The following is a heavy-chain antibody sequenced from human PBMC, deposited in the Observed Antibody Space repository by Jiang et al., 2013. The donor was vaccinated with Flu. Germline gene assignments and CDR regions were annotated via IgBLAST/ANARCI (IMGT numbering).Heavy chain of an antibody. D-gene: IGHD3-22*01. J-gene: IGHJ4*02. V-gene: IGHV3-30-3*01. CDR3: AREDYDSSGSYFDY. CDR2: ISYDGSNK. CDR1: GFTFSSYA. Sequence: VQLLESGGGVVQPGRSLRLSCAASGFTFSSYAMHWVRQAPGKGLEWVAVISYDGSNKYYADSVKGRFTISRDNSKNTLYLQMNSLRAEDTAVYYCAREDYDSSGSYFDYWGQGTLVTVSS.